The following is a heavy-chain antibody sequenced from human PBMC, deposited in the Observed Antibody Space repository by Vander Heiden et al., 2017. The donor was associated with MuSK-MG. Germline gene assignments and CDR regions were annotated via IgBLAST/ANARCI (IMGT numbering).Heavy chain of an antibody. CDR2: IIPIFGTA. D-gene: IGHD3-3*01. V-gene: IGHV1-69*06. J-gene: IGHJ6*03. CDR1: GATFRSYA. Sequence: QVQLVQSGAEVKKPGSSVKVSCKASGATFRSYAHSWVRQAPGQGLEWMGGIIPIFGTANYAQKFQGRVTITADKSTSTAYMELSSLRSEDTAVYYCARGAYDFWSGLGYYYYYYMDVWGKGTTVTVSS. CDR3: ARGAYDFWSGLGYYYYYYMDV.